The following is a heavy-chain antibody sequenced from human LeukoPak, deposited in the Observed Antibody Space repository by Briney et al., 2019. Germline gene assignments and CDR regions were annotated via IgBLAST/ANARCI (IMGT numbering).Heavy chain of an antibody. J-gene: IGHJ6*04. CDR3: AKLAVRGNGMDV. CDR1: GFTVSSNY. V-gene: IGHV3-53*01. CDR2: IYSGGST. Sequence: GGSLRLSCAASGFTVSSNYMSWVRQAPGKGLEWVSVIYSGGSTYYADSVKGRFTISRDNSKNTLYLQMNSLRAEDTAVYYCAKLAVRGNGMDVWGEGTKVSVCS. D-gene: IGHD3-10*01.